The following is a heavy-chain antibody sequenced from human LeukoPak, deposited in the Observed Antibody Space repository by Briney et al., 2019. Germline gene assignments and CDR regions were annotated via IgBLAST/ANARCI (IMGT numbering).Heavy chain of an antibody. D-gene: IGHD4-17*01. CDR1: GFTFSSYW. CDR2: NNTDGSST. J-gene: IGHJ4*02. Sequence: GGSLRLSCAASGFTFSSYWMHWVRQAPGKGLVWVSRNNTDGSSTSYADSVKGRFTISRDNAKNTLYLQMNSLRAEDTAVYYCAREYGAYEHAHDYWGQGTLVTLSS. CDR3: AREYGAYEHAHDY. V-gene: IGHV3-74*01.